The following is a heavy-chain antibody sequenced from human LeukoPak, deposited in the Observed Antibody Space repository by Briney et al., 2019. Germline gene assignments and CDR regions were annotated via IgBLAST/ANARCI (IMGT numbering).Heavy chain of an antibody. CDR2: INPNSGGT. J-gene: IGHJ4*02. CDR1: GYTLTGYY. D-gene: IGHD5-18*01. V-gene: IGHV1-2*06. CDR3: ARVGYSYGYVMNFDY. Sequence: ASVKVSCKASGYTLTGYYMHWVRQAPGQGPEWMGRINPNSGGTNYAQKFQGRVTMTRDTSISTAYMELSRLRSDDTAVYYCARVGYSYGYVMNFDYWGQGTLVTVSS.